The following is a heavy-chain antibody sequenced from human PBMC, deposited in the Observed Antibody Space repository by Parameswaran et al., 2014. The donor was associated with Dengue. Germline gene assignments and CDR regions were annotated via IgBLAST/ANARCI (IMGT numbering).Heavy chain of an antibody. Sequence: RWIRQPPGKGLEWIGYIYYSGSTYYNPSLKSRVTISVDTSKNQFSLKLSSVTAADTAVYYCARVTHYDFWSGYPIDYWGQGTLVTVSS. D-gene: IGHD3-3*01. V-gene: IGHV4-31*02. CDR3: ARVTHYDFWSGYPIDY. J-gene: IGHJ4*02. CDR2: IYYSGST.